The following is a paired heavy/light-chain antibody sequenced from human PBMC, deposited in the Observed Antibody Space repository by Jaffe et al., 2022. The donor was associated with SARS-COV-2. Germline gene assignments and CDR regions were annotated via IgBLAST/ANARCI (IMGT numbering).Light chain of an antibody. J-gene: IGKJ4*01. V-gene: IGKV4-1*01. Sequence: DIVMTQSPDSLAVSLGERATISCKSSQSVLYSSNNKNYLAWYQQKPGQPPKLLFYWASTRESGVPDRFSVSGSGTDFTLTISSLQAEDVAVYYCQQYYSPPITFGGGTEVELK. CDR1: QSVLYSSNNKNY. CDR3: QQYYSPPIT. CDR2: WAS.
Heavy chain of an antibody. D-gene: IGHD6-13*01. CDR2: IYPGGSDI. CDR3: ARRPTQYSSSWTWFDP. Sequence: EVQLVQSGAEVKKPGESLKISCKTSGYSFTNYWIAWLRQMPGKGLEWMGIIYPGGSDIRYNPSFQGQVTISADKSISTAYLQWGSLKTSDTAIYYCARRPTQYSSSWTWFDPWGQGTPVTVSS. V-gene: IGHV5-51*01. J-gene: IGHJ5*02. CDR1: GYSFTNYW.